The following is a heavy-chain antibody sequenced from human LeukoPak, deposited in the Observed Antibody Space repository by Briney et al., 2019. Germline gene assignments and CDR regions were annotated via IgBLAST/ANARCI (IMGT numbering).Heavy chain of an antibody. Sequence: SETLSLTCTVSGGSISGSSYYWGWIRQPPGKGLEWIGSIYYSGSTYYNPSLKSRVTISVDTSKNQFSLKLSSVTAADTAVYYCARPRDSGSYYGAFDIWGQGTMVTVS. V-gene: IGHV4-39*01. CDR2: IYYSGST. D-gene: IGHD1-26*01. J-gene: IGHJ3*02. CDR1: GGSISGSSYY. CDR3: ARPRDSGSYYGAFDI.